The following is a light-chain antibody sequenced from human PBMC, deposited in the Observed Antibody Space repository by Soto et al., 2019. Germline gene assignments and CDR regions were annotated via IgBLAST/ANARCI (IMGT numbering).Light chain of an antibody. CDR1: SSDVGSYNR. V-gene: IGLV2-18*02. CDR2: EVN. J-gene: IGLJ2*01. Sequence: QSVLTQPPSVSGSPGQSVTISCTGTSSDVGSYNRLSWYQQPPDTAPKLIMYEVNTRPSGVPDRFSGSKSGSTASLTISGLQAEDEAVYYCSSFTSTNTLEIFGGGTK. CDR3: SSFTSTNTLEI.